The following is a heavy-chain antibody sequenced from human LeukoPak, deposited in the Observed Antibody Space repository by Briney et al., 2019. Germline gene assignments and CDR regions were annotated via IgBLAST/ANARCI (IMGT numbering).Heavy chain of an antibody. CDR1: GFTFSSYA. V-gene: IGHV3-30*04. Sequence: GGSLRLSCAASGFTFSSYAMHWVRQAPGKGLEWVAVISYDGSNKYYADSVKGRFTISRDNSKNTLYLQMNSLRAEDTAVYYCARDGGSAWFLDYWGQGTLVTVSS. CDR3: ARDGGSAWFLDY. J-gene: IGHJ4*02. CDR2: ISYDGSNK. D-gene: IGHD6-19*01.